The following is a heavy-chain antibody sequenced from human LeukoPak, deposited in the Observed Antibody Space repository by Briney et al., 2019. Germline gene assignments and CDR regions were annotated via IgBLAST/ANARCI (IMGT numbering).Heavy chain of an antibody. D-gene: IGHD3-22*01. CDR1: GFTFDDYG. J-gene: IGHJ6*03. CDR3: ARHNNDYYDSSGYYGYMDV. CDR2: INWNGGST. V-gene: IGHV3-20*04. Sequence: RTGGSLRLSCAASGFTFDDYGMSWVRQARGKWLEWVAGINWNGGSTGYADSVKGRFTISRDNAKNSLYLQMNSLRAEDTTLYYCARHNNDYYDSSGYYGYMDVWGKGTTVTVSS.